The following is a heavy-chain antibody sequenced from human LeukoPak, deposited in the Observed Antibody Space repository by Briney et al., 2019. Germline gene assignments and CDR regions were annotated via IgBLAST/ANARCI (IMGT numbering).Heavy chain of an antibody. Sequence: ASVKVSCKASGYTFTSYTMNWVRQAPGQGLEWMGWLNTNTGNPTYAQGFTGRFVFSLDTSVSTAYLQIAGLRAEDTAVYYCARSANDYGYNYFDYWAREPWSPSPQ. CDR1: GYTFTSYT. V-gene: IGHV7-4-1*01. CDR2: LNTNTGNP. J-gene: IGHJ4*02. CDR3: ARSANDYGYNYFDY. D-gene: IGHD5-24*01.